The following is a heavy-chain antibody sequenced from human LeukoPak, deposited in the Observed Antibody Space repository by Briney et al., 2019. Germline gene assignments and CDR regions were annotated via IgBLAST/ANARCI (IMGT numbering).Heavy chain of an antibody. J-gene: IGHJ4*02. CDR2: VSTYNGNT. CDR3: ASPHSLGGSFYVFDY. Sequence: ASGKLSCKPAGHTVTTFNIAWGTQAAGQGGEGGGGVSTYNGNTDYAQRVKGTVAMTTATSTNTAYMDLRSLRPDDTAVYYCASPHSLGGSFYVFDYWGQGTLITVSS. D-gene: IGHD1-26*01. CDR1: GHTVTTFN. V-gene: IGHV1-18*01.